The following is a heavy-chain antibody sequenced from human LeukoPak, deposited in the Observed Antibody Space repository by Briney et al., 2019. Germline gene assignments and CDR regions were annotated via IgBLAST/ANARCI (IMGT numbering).Heavy chain of an antibody. D-gene: IGHD2-15*01. V-gene: IGHV3-48*03. CDR2: ISSSGSTI. CDR1: AFTFSTYG. J-gene: IGHJ4*02. CDR3: ARATCSGGSCYFFDY. Sequence: VGSLRLSCAASAFTFSTYGMSWVRQAPGKGLEWVSYISSSGSTIYYAHSEKGRFTISRDNAKNSLYLQINSLRAEDTAVYYCARATCSGGSCYFFDYWGQGTLVTVSS.